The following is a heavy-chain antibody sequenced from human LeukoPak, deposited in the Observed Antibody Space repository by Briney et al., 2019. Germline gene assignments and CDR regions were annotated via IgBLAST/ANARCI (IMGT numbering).Heavy chain of an antibody. J-gene: IGHJ4*02. Sequence: GGSLRLSCVASGFTFTNYGMMWVRQAPGKGLVWVSYINSDGRSTTYADSVKGRFTISRDNAKNTPYLQMSSLRAEDTAMYYCARNSNGMSNWGQGTLVIVSS. CDR1: GFTFTNYG. CDR3: ARNSNGMSN. D-gene: IGHD2-8*01. V-gene: IGHV3-74*01. CDR2: INSDGRST.